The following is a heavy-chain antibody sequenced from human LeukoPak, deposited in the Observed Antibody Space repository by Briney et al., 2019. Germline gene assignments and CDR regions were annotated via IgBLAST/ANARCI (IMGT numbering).Heavy chain of an antibody. J-gene: IGHJ4*02. CDR1: GFTFSSYG. CDR3: AKGPYDYGAYYN. D-gene: IGHD4-17*01. CDR2: IRYDGSNK. Sequence: PTGGSLRLSCAASGFTFSSYGMHWVRQAPGKGLEWVAFIRYDGSNKYYADSVKGRFTISRDNSKNTLYLQMNSLRAEDTAVYYCAKGPYDYGAYYNWGQGTLVTVSS. V-gene: IGHV3-30*02.